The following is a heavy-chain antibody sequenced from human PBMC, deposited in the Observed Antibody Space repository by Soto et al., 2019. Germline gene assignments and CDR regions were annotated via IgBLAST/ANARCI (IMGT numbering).Heavy chain of an antibody. CDR1: GGSITSCGYY. V-gene: IGHV4-31*03. CDR2: IYYSGFT. Sequence: SETLSLTCTVSGGSITSCGYYWSWIRQHPGKGLEWIGYIYYSGFTYYNPSLKSRVTISVDTSKNQFSLKLSSVTAADTAVYYCAKGEPNYYNTAGGNWFDPWGQGTLVTVSS. J-gene: IGHJ5*02. D-gene: IGHD3-22*01. CDR3: AKGEPNYYNTAGGNWFDP.